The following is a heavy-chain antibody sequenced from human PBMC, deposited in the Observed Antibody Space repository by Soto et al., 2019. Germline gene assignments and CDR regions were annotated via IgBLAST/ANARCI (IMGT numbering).Heavy chain of an antibody. CDR2: ISGSGGST. Sequence: GGSLRLSCAASGFTFSSYAMSWVRQAPGKGLEWVSAISGSGGSTYYADSVKGRFTISRDNSKNTLYLQMNSLRAEDTAVYYCAKGKGSGSYMMVEPLDYWGQGTLVTVSS. D-gene: IGHD3-10*01. CDR3: AKGKGSGSYMMVEPLDY. CDR1: GFTFSSYA. V-gene: IGHV3-23*01. J-gene: IGHJ4*02.